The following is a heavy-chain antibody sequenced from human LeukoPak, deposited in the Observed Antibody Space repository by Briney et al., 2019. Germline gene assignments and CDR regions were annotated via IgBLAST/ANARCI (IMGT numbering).Heavy chain of an antibody. V-gene: IGHV1-58*01. CDR1: GFTFTSSA. CDR2: IVVGSGNT. J-gene: IGHJ6*02. D-gene: IGHD2-2*01. Sequence: TSVKVSCKASGFTFTSSAVQWVRQARGQRLEWIGWIVVGSGNTNYAQKFQERVTITRDMSTSTAYMELSSLRSEDTAVYYCARIGLAIVPSVNNYYYYGMDVWGQGTTVTVSS. CDR3: ARIGLAIVPSVNNYYYYGMDV.